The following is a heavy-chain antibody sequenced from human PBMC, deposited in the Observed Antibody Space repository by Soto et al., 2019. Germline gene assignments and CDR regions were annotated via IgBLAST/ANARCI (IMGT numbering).Heavy chain of an antibody. D-gene: IGHD6-19*01. CDR1: GGSISSSNW. V-gene: IGHV4-4*02. CDR2: IYHSGST. J-gene: IGHJ4*02. CDR3: ARSEDSSGWRFDY. Sequence: SSETLSLTCAVSGGSISSSNWWSWVRQPPGKGLEWIGEIYHSGSTNYNPSLKSRVTISVDKSKNQFSLKLSSVTAADTAVYYCARSEDSSGWRFDYWGQGTLVTVSS.